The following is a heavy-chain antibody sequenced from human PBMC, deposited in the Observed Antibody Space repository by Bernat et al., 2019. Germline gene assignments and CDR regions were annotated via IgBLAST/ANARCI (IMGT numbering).Heavy chain of an antibody. V-gene: IGHV3-9*01. J-gene: IGHJ3*02. CDR2: ISWNSGSI. CDR1: GFTFDDYA. D-gene: IGHD3-10*01. Sequence: EVQLVESGGGLVQPGRSLRLSCAASGFTFDDYAMHWVRQAPGKGLEWVSGISWNSGSIGYEDYVKGRFTISRENAKSSLYLQMNSLRAEDTALYYCAKSRSGSYGAGAFDIWGQGTMVTVSS. CDR3: AKSRSGSYGAGAFDI.